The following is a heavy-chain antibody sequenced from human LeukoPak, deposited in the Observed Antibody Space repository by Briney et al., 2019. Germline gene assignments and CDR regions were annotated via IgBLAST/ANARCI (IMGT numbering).Heavy chain of an antibody. CDR1: GGTFSSYA. CDR3: ARDSGIVVVPAAIRFDY. V-gene: IGHV1-69*04. Sequence: ASVKVSCKASGGTFSSYAISWVRQAPRQGLEWMGRIIPILGIANYAQKFQGRVTITADKSTSTAYMELSSLRSEDTAVYYCARDSGIVVVPAAIRFDYWGQGTLVTVSS. D-gene: IGHD2-2*01. J-gene: IGHJ4*02. CDR2: IIPILGIA.